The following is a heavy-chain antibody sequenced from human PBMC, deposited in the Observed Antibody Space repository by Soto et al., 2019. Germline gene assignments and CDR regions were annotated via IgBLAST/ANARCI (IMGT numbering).Heavy chain of an antibody. J-gene: IGHJ4*02. CDR2: IKQDGSEK. Sequence: GESLKISCAASGFTFSSYWMSWVRQAPGKGLEWVANIKQDGSEKYYVDSVKGRFTISRDNAKNSLYLQMNSLRAEDTAVYYCAREINEYSSDYWGQGTLVTVSS. D-gene: IGHD5-18*01. V-gene: IGHV3-7*01. CDR3: AREINEYSSDY. CDR1: GFTFSSYW.